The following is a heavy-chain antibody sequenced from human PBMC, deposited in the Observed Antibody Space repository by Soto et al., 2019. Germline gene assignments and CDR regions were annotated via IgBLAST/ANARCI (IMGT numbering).Heavy chain of an antibody. CDR3: AKDWKSHVDTAMDDAFDI. Sequence: GGSLRLSCAASGFTFSSYAMRWVRQAPGKGLEWVSAISGSGGSTYYADSVKGRFTISRDNSKNTLYLQMNSLRAEDTAVYYCAKDWKSHVDTAMDDAFDIWGQGTMVTVSS. CDR2: ISGSGGST. CDR1: GFTFSSYA. J-gene: IGHJ3*02. V-gene: IGHV3-23*01. D-gene: IGHD5-18*01.